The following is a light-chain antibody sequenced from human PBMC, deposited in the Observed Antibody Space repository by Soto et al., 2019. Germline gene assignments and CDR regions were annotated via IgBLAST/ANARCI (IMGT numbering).Light chain of an antibody. Sequence: EIVMTQSPATLSVSPGERATLSCRASQGVSSSLAWYQQKPGQAPRLLFFGASTRATGIPARFSGSGSGTEFTLTISSLRSVDFAVSYCQHYENWPPPLTFGQGTRLEIK. V-gene: IGKV3-15*01. J-gene: IGKJ5*01. CDR1: QGVSSS. CDR2: GAS. CDR3: QHYENWPPPLT.